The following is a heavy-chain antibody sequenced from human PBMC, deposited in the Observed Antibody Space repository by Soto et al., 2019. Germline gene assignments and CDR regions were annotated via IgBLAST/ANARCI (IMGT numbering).Heavy chain of an antibody. V-gene: IGHV4-59*01. CDR2: IYYSGST. CDR3: ARDTSTNDLGYDAFNI. CDR1: GGSISGYY. Sequence: QVQLQESGPGLVKPSETLSLTCTVSGGSISGYYWSWIRQPPGKGLEWIGYIYYSGSTNYNPSLKSRVTISIDTSKNQFSLRLSSVSAADTAIYYCARDTSTNDLGYDAFNIWGQGTMVTVSS. D-gene: IGHD3-3*01. J-gene: IGHJ3*02.